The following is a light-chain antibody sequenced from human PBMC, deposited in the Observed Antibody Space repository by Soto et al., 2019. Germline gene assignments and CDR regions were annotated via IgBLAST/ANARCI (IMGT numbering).Light chain of an antibody. Sequence: QPVLTQPRSVSGSPGQSVTISCTGASGNIGAYNFVSWYQLHPDKAPKVIIYDATKRPSGVPDRFSGSKSGNTASLTISGLQAEDEADYYCCSYAGGYTFVFGNGTKLTVL. CDR3: CSYAGGYTFV. J-gene: IGLJ1*01. V-gene: IGLV2-11*01. CDR1: SGNIGAYNF. CDR2: DAT.